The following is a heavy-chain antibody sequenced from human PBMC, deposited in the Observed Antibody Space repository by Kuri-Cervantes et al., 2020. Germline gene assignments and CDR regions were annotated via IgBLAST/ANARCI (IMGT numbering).Heavy chain of an antibody. J-gene: IGHJ4*02. D-gene: IGHD1-26*01. V-gene: IGHV3-33*06. CDR1: GFTFSSYA. CDR2: IWYDGSNK. Sequence: GESLKISCAASGFTFSSYAMSWVRQAPGKGLEWVAVIWYDGSNKYYADSVKGRFTISRDNSKNTLYLQMNSLRAEDTAVYYCAKEVGAAFDYWGQGTLVTVSS. CDR3: AKEVGAAFDY.